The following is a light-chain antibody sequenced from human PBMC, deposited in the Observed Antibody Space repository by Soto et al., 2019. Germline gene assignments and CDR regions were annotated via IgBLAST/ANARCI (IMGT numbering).Light chain of an antibody. Sequence: DIQMTQSPSSLSASVGDRVTISCRASQSIVTYLNWYLQKPGKAPKLLIYAASNLQSGVPSRFSGSGSGTEFTLTISSLQPEDFATYYCQQTYTSPRTFGQGTKVDI. CDR2: AAS. V-gene: IGKV1-39*01. CDR1: QSIVTY. CDR3: QQTYTSPRT. J-gene: IGKJ1*01.